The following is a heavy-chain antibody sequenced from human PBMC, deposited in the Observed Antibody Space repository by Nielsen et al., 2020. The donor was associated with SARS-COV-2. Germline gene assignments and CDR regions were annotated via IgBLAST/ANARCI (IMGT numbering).Heavy chain of an antibody. J-gene: IGHJ4*02. Sequence: GESLKISCAASGFPFSSYEMNWVRQAPGKALEWLSYIGGNGRNIFYADSVKGRFTISRDNAKNTLHLQMNSLRAEDTAVYYCARGYDFWMSYWGQGTLVTVSS. D-gene: IGHD3-3*01. CDR1: GFPFSSYE. CDR3: ARGYDFWMSY. CDR2: IGGNGRNI. V-gene: IGHV3-48*03.